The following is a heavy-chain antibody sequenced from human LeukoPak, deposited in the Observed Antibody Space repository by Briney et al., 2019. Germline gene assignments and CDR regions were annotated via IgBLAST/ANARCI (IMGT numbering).Heavy chain of an antibody. D-gene: IGHD1-26*01. V-gene: IGHV4-59*08. Sequence: SETLSLTCTVSGGSISSYYWSWIRQPPGKGLEWIGYIYYSGSTNYNPSLKSRVAISVDTSKNQFSLKLSSVTAADTAVYYCASGEWELTSWGQRTLVTVSS. CDR1: GGSISSYY. CDR2: IYYSGST. J-gene: IGHJ4*02. CDR3: ASGEWELTS.